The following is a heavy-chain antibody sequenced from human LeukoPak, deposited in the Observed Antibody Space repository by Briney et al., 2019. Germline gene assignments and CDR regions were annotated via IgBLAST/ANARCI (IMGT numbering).Heavy chain of an antibody. Sequence: SETVSLTCTVSGGSISYYYWSWIRQPPGKGLEWIGYIYYSGSTSYNPSLKSRVTISVDTSKNQFSLKLSSVTAADTAVYYCARERSPGSYYDAFDIWGQGTMVTVSS. D-gene: IGHD1-26*01. CDR2: IYYSGST. CDR1: GGSISYYY. V-gene: IGHV4-59*01. J-gene: IGHJ3*02. CDR3: ARERSPGSYYDAFDI.